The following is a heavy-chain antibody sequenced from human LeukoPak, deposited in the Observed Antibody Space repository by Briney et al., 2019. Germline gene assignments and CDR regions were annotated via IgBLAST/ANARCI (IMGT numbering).Heavy chain of an antibody. Sequence: PSETLSLTCAVYGGSLSNYYWSWIRQPPGKGLEWIGEINHSGSTNYNPSLKSRVTISVDTSKNQFSLKLSSVTAADTAVYYCARMDGSGSYGFDYWGQGTLVTVSS. V-gene: IGHV4-34*01. CDR3: ARMDGSGSYGFDY. D-gene: IGHD3-10*01. J-gene: IGHJ4*02. CDR1: GGSLSNYY. CDR2: INHSGST.